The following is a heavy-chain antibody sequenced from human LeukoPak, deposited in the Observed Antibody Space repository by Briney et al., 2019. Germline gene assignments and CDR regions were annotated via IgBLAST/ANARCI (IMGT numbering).Heavy chain of an antibody. Sequence: SETLSLTCSVSGGSINGDYWSWIRQTPGKGLEWIGYIHYNGRTSYNPSLKSRVTISVDTSKNQFSLRLASVTAADTAVYYCAKETVVVPADDWFGPWGQGTLVTVSS. CDR1: GGSINGDY. D-gene: IGHD2-21*01. J-gene: IGHJ5*02. CDR3: AKETVVVPADDWFGP. V-gene: IGHV4-59*01. CDR2: IHYNGRT.